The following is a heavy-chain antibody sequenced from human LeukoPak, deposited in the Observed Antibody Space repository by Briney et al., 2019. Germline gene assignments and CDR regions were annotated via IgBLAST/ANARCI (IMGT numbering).Heavy chain of an antibody. Sequence: ASVKVSCKASGYTFTSYDINWVRQATGQGLEWMGWMNPNSGNTGYAQKFQGRVTMTRNTSISTAYMELSSLRSEDTAVYYCARGGEYFDWLFQASVAFDIWGQRTMVTVSS. V-gene: IGHV1-8*01. D-gene: IGHD3-9*01. CDR2: MNPNSGNT. J-gene: IGHJ3*02. CDR3: ARGGEYFDWLFQASVAFDI. CDR1: GYTFTSYD.